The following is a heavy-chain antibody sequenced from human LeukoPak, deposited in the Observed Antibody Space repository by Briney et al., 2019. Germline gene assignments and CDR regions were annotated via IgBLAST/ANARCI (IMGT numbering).Heavy chain of an antibody. CDR2: IHYSGRT. D-gene: IGHD1-14*01. J-gene: IGHJ4*02. CDR3: ARHIQYKTSYYFDY. Sequence: SETLSLTCTVSGGSITSSSNYWGWVRQPPGKGLEWIGTIHYSGRTYYNPSLKSRLTILVDTSLSQYSLKLSSVTAAVTAVYYCARHIQYKTSYYFDYWGQGTLVTVSS. CDR1: GGSITSSSNY. V-gene: IGHV4-39*01.